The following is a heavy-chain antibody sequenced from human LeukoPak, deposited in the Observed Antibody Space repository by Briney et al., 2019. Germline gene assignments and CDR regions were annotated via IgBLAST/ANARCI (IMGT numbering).Heavy chain of an antibody. CDR3: AREKTGNLYFDY. D-gene: IGHD7-27*01. Sequence: GGSLRLSCAASGFTLSSSWMHWVRQVPGKGLLWVSRINSDGSGTSYADSVKGRFTISRDNANNTLYLQMNSLRVEDTAVYYCAREKTGNLYFDYSGQGTLVTVSS. V-gene: IGHV3-74*01. CDR1: GFTLSSSW. CDR2: INSDGSGT. J-gene: IGHJ4*02.